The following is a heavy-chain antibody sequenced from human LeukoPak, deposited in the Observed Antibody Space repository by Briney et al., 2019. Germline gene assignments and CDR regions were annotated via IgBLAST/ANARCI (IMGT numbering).Heavy chain of an antibody. V-gene: IGHV4-59*08. CDR2: IYYSGST. Sequence: SETLSLTCTVSGDSISYYYWSWLRQPPGKGLEWIGYIYYSGSTDYNPSLKSRVTISVDTSQNQFSLRLSSMTAADTAVYYCARHARDTGDYYDFWGQGTLVTVSS. J-gene: IGHJ4*02. D-gene: IGHD2-8*02. CDR1: GDSISYYY. CDR3: ARHARDTGDYYDF.